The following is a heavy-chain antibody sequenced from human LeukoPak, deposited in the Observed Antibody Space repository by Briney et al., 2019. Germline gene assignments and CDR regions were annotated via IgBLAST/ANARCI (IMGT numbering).Heavy chain of an antibody. Sequence: GGSLRLSCAASGFTFSSYWMHWVRQAPGKGLEWVSVIYSGGSTYYADSVKGRFTISRDNSENKMYLQMNSLRAEDTAVYYCARAQYYYDSSGYYYPYYFDYWGQGTLVTVSS. CDR3: ARAQYYYDSSGYYYPYYFDY. J-gene: IGHJ4*02. V-gene: IGHV3-53*01. D-gene: IGHD3-22*01. CDR1: GFTFSSYW. CDR2: IYSGGST.